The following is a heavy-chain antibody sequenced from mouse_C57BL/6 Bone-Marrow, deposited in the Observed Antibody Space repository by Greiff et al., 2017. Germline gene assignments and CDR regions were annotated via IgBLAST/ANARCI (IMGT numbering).Heavy chain of an antibody. Sequence: VQLKESGGGLVQPKGSLKLSCAASGFSFNTYAMNWVRQAPGKGLEWVARIRSKSNNYATYYADSVKDRFTISRDDSESMLYLQMNNLKTEDTAMYYCVRQEDSSGFYYFDYWGQGTTLTVSS. J-gene: IGHJ2*01. CDR3: VRQEDSSGFYYFDY. CDR2: IRSKSNNYAT. CDR1: GFSFNTYA. V-gene: IGHV10-1*01. D-gene: IGHD3-2*02.